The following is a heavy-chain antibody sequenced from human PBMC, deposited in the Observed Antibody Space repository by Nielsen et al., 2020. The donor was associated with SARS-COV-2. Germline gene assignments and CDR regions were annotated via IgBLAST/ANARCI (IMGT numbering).Heavy chain of an antibody. CDR3: ARGDYDYVWGSYRVPTVGAFDI. V-gene: IGHV4-31*03. J-gene: IGHJ3*02. Sequence: SETLSLTCTVSGGSISSGGYYWSWIRQHPGKGLEWIGYIYYSGSTYYNPSLKSRVTISVDTSKNQFSLKLSSVTAADTAVYYCARGDYDYVWGSYRVPTVGAFDIWGQGTMVTVSS. CDR1: GGSISSGGYY. CDR2: IYYSGST. D-gene: IGHD3-16*02.